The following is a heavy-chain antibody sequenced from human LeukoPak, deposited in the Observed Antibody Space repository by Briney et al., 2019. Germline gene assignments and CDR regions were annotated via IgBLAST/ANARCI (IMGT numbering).Heavy chain of an antibody. CDR2: IYPGDSDT. Sequence: GESLKISCKGSGYIFTSYWIGWVRQLPGKGLEWMGIIYPGDSDTRYSPSFQGQVTISADQSISTAYLQWSSLKASDTAMYYCARLTSINLFDYWGQGTLVTVSS. CDR3: ARLTSINLFDY. J-gene: IGHJ4*02. V-gene: IGHV5-51*01. D-gene: IGHD1-14*01. CDR1: GYIFTSYW.